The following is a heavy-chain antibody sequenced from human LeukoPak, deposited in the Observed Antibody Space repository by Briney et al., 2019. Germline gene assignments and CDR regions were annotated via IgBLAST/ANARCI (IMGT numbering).Heavy chain of an antibody. D-gene: IGHD4-23*01. CDR2: ISSSSSTI. J-gene: IGHJ4*02. CDR1: GFTFSSYS. V-gene: IGHV3-48*04. CDR3: ARDPEYGGNSPFDY. Sequence: GGSLRLSCAASGFTFSSYSMNWVRQAPGKGLEWVSYISSSSSTIYYADSVKGRFTISRDNAKNSLYLQMNSLRAEDTAVYYCARDPEYGGNSPFDYWGQGTLVTVSS.